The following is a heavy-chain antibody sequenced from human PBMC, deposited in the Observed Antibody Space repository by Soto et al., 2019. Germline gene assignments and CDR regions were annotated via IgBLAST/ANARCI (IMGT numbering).Heavy chain of an antibody. CDR1: GFSLNDYW. CDR3: ARSHYDTSGYQDY. Sequence: PGGSLRLSCAASGFSLNDYWIHWVRQVPGKGLVWVSQINNGGSGTNYADTVRGRFTISRDNAKNTVYLQMNSLRAEDTAMYFCARSHYDTSGYQDYWGPGTLVTVSS. V-gene: IGHV3-74*01. CDR2: INNGGSGT. D-gene: IGHD3-22*01. J-gene: IGHJ4*02.